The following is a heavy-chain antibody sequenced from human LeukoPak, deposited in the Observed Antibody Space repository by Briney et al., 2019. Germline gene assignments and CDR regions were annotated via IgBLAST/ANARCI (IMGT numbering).Heavy chain of an antibody. J-gene: IGHJ4*02. V-gene: IGHV3-64D*09. CDR1: GFTFSSYA. D-gene: IGHD3-22*01. Sequence: GGSLRLSCSASGFTFSSYAMHWGRQAPGKGLEYVSAISSNGGSTYYADSVKGRFTISRDNSKNTLYLQMSSLRAEDTAVYYCAKVNYYDSSGYYYFDYWGQGTLVTVSS. CDR2: ISSNGGST. CDR3: AKVNYYDSSGYYYFDY.